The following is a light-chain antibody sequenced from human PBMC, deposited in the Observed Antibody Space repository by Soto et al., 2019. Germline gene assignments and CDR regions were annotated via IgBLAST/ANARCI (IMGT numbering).Light chain of an antibody. V-gene: IGKV3-15*01. CDR2: GAS. Sequence: EIVMTQSPATLSVSPGERATLSCRASQSVSSNLAWYQQKPGQAPRLLIYGASTRATGIPAGFSGSGSGTEFTLTISSLHSEDFAVYYCQQYNNWPPYTFGQGTKLEIK. J-gene: IGKJ2*01. CDR1: QSVSSN. CDR3: QQYNNWPPYT.